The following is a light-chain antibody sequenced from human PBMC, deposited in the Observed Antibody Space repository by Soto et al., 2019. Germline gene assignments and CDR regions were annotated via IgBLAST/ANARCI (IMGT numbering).Light chain of an antibody. CDR2: DTS. CDR1: QSVGSY. J-gene: IGKJ1*01. Sequence: EIVLTQSPATLSLSPGERATLSCSASQSVGSYLAWFQQTPGQAPRLLIYDTSNRATGIPARFSGSGSGTDFTLTISSLETEDFAVYYCQKRSDWPPTFGQGTKVDIK. V-gene: IGKV3-11*01. CDR3: QKRSDWPPT.